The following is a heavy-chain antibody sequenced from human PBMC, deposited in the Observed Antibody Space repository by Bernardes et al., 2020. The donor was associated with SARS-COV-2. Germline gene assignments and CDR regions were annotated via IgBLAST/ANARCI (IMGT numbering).Heavy chain of an antibody. J-gene: IGHJ6*02. CDR3: ARDAGLYDSSGYSYGIDV. V-gene: IGHV4-59*01. Sequence: SETLSLTCPISGGAISTYYWSWIRQTPGKGLEWIGYIYNTGNTNYNPSLKSRVTMSIDTSKNEFSLKLSSVTAAETAVYYCARDAGLYDSSGYSYGIDVWGQGTTVTVSS. CDR2: IYNTGNT. D-gene: IGHD3-22*01. CDR1: GGAISTYY.